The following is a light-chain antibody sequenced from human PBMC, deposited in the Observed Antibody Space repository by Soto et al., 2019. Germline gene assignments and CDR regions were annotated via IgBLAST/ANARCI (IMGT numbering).Light chain of an antibody. J-gene: IGLJ1*01. Sequence: QSAPAQPPAVSGATGQRVSISCTGTSSNIGAGYDVHWYKHLPGSDPKLVSYANSKRPIWDPDRFSGSESGASASRVITGLQAEDEPDYYCQSYVSTVSGYVFGTGTKGTV. CDR3: QSYVSTVSGYV. CDR2: ANS. CDR1: SSNIGAGYD. V-gene: IGLV1-40*03.